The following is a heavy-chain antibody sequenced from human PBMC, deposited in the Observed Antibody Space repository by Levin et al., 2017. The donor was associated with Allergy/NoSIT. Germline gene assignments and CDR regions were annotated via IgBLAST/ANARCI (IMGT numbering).Heavy chain of an antibody. Sequence: NPGGSLRLSCAASGFTFSSYSMNWVRQAPGKGLEWVSSISSSSSYIYYADSVKGRFTISRDNAKNSLYLQMNSLRAEDTAVYYCARDTTTVTIFSGYDGMDVWGQGTTVTVSS. CDR1: GFTFSSYS. J-gene: IGHJ6*02. CDR2: ISSSSSYI. D-gene: IGHD4-17*01. CDR3: ARDTTTVTIFSGYDGMDV. V-gene: IGHV3-21*01.